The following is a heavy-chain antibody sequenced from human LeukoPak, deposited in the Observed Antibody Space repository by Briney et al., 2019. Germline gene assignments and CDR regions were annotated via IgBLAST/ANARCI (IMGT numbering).Heavy chain of an antibody. CDR1: GFTFGDYA. Sequence: GGSLRLSCTASGFTFGDYAMSWFRQAPGKGLEWVGFIRSKAYGGTTEYAASVKGRFTISRDDSKSIAYLQMNSLKTEDTAVYYCTRSLYDILTGNDYWGQGTLVTVSS. J-gene: IGHJ4*02. D-gene: IGHD3-9*01. V-gene: IGHV3-49*03. CDR3: TRSLYDILTGNDY. CDR2: IRSKAYGGTT.